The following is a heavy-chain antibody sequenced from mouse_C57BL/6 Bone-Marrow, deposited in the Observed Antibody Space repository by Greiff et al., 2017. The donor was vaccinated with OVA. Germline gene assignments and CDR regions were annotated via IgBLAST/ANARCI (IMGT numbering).Heavy chain of an antibody. J-gene: IGHJ2*01. CDR1: GYTFTSYW. V-gene: IGHV1-55*01. Sequence: VQLQQPGAELVKPGASVKMSCKASGYTFTSYWITWVKQRPGQGLEWIGDIYPGSGSTNYNEKFKSKATLTVDTSSSTAYMQLSSLTSEDSAVYYCARVYYSNYDFDYWGQGTTLTVSS. CDR3: ARVYYSNYDFDY. CDR2: IYPGSGST. D-gene: IGHD2-5*01.